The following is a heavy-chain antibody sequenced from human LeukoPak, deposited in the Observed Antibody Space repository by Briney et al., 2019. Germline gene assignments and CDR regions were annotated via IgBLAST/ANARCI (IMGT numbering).Heavy chain of an antibody. CDR2: IYPGDSDT. D-gene: IGHD4-11*01. Sequence: GESLKTSCKGSGYSFTSYWIGWVRQMPGKGLEWMGIIYPGDSDTRYSPSFQGQVTISADKSISTAYLQWSSLKASDTAMYYCARLQQQSDKGDAFDIWGQGTMVTVSS. J-gene: IGHJ3*02. V-gene: IGHV5-51*01. CDR3: ARLQQQSDKGDAFDI. CDR1: GYSFTSYW.